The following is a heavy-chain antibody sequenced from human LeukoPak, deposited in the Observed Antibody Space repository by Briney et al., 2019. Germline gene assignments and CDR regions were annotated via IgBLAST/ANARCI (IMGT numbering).Heavy chain of an antibody. D-gene: IGHD2-21*02. CDR2: ISSISSYV. V-gene: IGHV3-21*01. J-gene: IGHJ4*02. Sequence: PGGSLRLSCAASGLSFLSYSMNWVRQAPGKGLEWVSSISSISSYVYYADSVKGRFTISRDNAKNSLYLQMNSLRAEDTAVYYCARDTIYCGGDCYWGYYFDYWGQGTLVTVSS. CDR1: GLSFLSYS. CDR3: ARDTIYCGGDCYWGYYFDY.